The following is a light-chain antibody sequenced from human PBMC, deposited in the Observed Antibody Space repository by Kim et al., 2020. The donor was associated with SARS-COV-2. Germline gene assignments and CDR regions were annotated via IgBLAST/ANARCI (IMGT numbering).Light chain of an antibody. V-gene: IGLV2-14*01. CDR3: SSYTSSSTYV. CDR1: SSDIGAYNY. CDR2: DVS. J-gene: IGLJ1*01. Sequence: QSALTQPASVSGSPGQSITISCTGTSSDIGAYNYVSWYQQHPGKAPKVMIYDVSKRPSGVSNRFSGSKSGNTASLTISGLQAEDEADYYCSSYTSSSTYVFGTGTKVTVL.